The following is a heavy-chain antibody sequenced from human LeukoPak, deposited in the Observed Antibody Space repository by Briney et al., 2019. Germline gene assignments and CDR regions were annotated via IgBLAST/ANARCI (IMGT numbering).Heavy chain of an antibody. Sequence: GESLKISCKGSEYSFTNYWIGWVRQMPGKGLEWMGIIYPGDSDTRYSPSFRGQVTISADKSISTAYLQWSSLKASDTAMYFCATYAGSYSKYFQHWGQGTLVTVSS. CDR1: EYSFTNYW. CDR2: IYPGDSDT. J-gene: IGHJ1*01. V-gene: IGHV5-51*01. CDR3: ATYAGSYSKYFQH. D-gene: IGHD3-10*01.